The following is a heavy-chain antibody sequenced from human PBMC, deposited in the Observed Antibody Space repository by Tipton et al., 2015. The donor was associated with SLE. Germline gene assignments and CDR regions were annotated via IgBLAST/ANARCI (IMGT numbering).Heavy chain of an antibody. CDR2: IYYSGST. CDR3: ARGLGEFDY. Sequence: TLSLTCTVSGGSISSSSYYWGWIRQPPGKGLEWIGSIYYSGSTYYNPSLKSRVTISVDTSKNQFSLKLSSVTAADTAVHYCARGLGEFDYWGQGTLVTVSS. J-gene: IGHJ4*02. CDR1: GGSISSSSYY. V-gene: IGHV4-39*07. D-gene: IGHD3-16*01.